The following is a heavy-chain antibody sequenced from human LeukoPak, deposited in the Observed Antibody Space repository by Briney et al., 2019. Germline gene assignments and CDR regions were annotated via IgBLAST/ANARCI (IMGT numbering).Heavy chain of an antibody. J-gene: IGHJ4*02. CDR3: ARIRYYYGSGSYSLGY. CDR1: GYTFIDYY. CDR2: INPNSGGT. V-gene: IGHV1-2*02. Sequence: ASVKVSRKASGYTFIDYYIHWVRQAPGQGLEWMGWINPNSGGTIYGQKFQGRVTMTRNTSISTAYMELSRLISDETAVYYCARIRYYYGSGSYSLGYWGQGTLVTVSS. D-gene: IGHD3-10*01.